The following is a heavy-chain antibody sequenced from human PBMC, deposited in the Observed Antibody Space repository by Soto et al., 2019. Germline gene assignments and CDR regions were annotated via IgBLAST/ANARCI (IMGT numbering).Heavy chain of an antibody. V-gene: IGHV1-46*01. CDR1: GYTFTSYY. CDR3: ARDLAPAITMVRGVAY. CDR2: INPSGGST. J-gene: IGHJ4*02. D-gene: IGHD3-10*01. Sequence: ASVKVSCKASGYTFTSYYMHWVRQAPGQGLEWMGIINPSGGSTSYAQKFQGRVTMTRDTSTSTVYMELSSLRSEDTAVYYCARDLAPAITMVRGVAYWGQGTLVTVSS.